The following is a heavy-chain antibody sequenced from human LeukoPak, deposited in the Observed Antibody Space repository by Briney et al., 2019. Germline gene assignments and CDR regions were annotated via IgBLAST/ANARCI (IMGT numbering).Heavy chain of an antibody. CDR3: ARVSPIGRFYYYYMDV. Sequence: GSLRLSCAASGFTFSSYSMNWVRQAPGKGLEWVSSISSSSSYIYYAVSVKGRFTISRDNAKNSLYLQMNSLRAEDTAVYYCARVSPIGRFYYYYMDVWGKGTTVTVSS. D-gene: IGHD2-15*01. CDR1: GFTFSSYS. V-gene: IGHV3-21*01. J-gene: IGHJ6*03. CDR2: ISSSSSYI.